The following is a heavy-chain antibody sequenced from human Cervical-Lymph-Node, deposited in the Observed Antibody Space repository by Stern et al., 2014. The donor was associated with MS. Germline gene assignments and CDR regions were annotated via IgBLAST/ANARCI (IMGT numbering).Heavy chain of an antibody. CDR3: ARILDHGDFEDY. Sequence: VQLVESGAEVKKPGESVKVSCRGSGYTFTSYWIGWVRQVPGQGLEWMGIHYPGDSDTRYSPSFQGQVIISADKVNSSAYLQWDSLKSSDSAMYYCARILDHGDFEDYWGQGTLVTVSS. J-gene: IGHJ4*02. V-gene: IGHV5-51*01. CDR2: HYPGDSDT. CDR1: GYTFTSYW. D-gene: IGHD2-21*01.